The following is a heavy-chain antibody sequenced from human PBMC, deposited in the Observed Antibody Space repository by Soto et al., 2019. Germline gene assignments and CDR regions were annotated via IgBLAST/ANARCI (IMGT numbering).Heavy chain of an antibody. CDR1: GFTLSGYA. D-gene: IGHD6-6*01. J-gene: IGHJ6*03. CDR3: ARRARPDFYYMDV. Sequence: PGGSLRLSCAASGFTLSGYAMDWVRQAPGKGLEYVSGISSNGVGTYYANSVQGRFTISRDNSKNTVYLQMGSLRPEDMAVYYCARRARPDFYYMDVWGKGTTFTVSS. CDR2: ISSNGVGT. V-gene: IGHV3-64*01.